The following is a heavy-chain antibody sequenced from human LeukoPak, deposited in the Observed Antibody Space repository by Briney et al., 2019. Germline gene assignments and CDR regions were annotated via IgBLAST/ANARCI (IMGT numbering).Heavy chain of an antibody. Sequence: EASVKVSCKASGYTFTSYDINWVRQATGQGLEWMGWMNPNSGNTGYAQKFQGRVTITADKSTSTAYMELSSLRSEDTAVYYCARSARYCSSTSCYIYNWFDPWGQGTLVTVSS. D-gene: IGHD2-2*02. V-gene: IGHV1-8*01. J-gene: IGHJ5*02. CDR1: GYTFTSYD. CDR3: ARSARYCSSTSCYIYNWFDP. CDR2: MNPNSGNT.